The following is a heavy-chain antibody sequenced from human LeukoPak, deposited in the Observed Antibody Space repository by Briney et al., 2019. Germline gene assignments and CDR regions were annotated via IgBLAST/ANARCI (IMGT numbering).Heavy chain of an antibody. D-gene: IGHD3-22*01. CDR3: TRDTYFYDSSGPRLDY. CDR2: IRSKGYGGTA. Sequence: PGGSLRPSCTASGFTFGDYAMSWVRQAPGKGLEWVGLIRSKGYGGTAEFAASVKGRFTISRDDSKGIAYLQMNSLKTEDTAVYYCTRDTYFYDSSGPRLDYWGQGTLVTVSS. J-gene: IGHJ4*02. CDR1: GFTFGDYA. V-gene: IGHV3-49*04.